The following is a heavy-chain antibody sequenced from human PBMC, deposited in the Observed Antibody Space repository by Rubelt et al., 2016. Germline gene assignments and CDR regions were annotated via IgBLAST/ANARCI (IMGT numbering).Heavy chain of an antibody. J-gene: IGHJ4*02. CDR3: TTEMVPYYESVWGRY. V-gene: IGHV3-15*07. Sequence: EVQLVESGGGLVKPGGSLRLSCAASGFTFSNAWMNWVRQAPGKGLEWVGRIKSKPAGGTTDYAAPVKGRFTISRDDSKNTLFLQMHSLKTEDTTVYYCTTEMVPYYESVWGRYWGQGTLVTVSS. CDR1: GFTFSNAW. D-gene: IGHD3-16*01. CDR2: IKSKPAGGTT.